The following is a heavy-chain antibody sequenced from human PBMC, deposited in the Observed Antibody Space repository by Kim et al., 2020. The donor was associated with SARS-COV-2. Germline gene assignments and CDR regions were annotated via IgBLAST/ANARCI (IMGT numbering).Heavy chain of an antibody. CDR3: ARDPGWEGYKLLPAPYYYYMDV. CDR1: GYTFTSYY. D-gene: IGHD1-1*01. V-gene: IGHV1-46*01. Sequence: ASVKVSCKTSGYTFTSYYMHWVRQAPGQGLEWMGIINPSGGSTSYAQKFQGRVTMTRDTSTSTVYMELSSLRSEDTAVYYCARDPGWEGYKLLPAPYYYYMDVWGKGTTVTVSS. J-gene: IGHJ6*03. CDR2: INPSGGST.